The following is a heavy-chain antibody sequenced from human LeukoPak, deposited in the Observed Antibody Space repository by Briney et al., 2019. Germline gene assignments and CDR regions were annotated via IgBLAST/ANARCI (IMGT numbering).Heavy chain of an antibody. J-gene: IGHJ6*02. CDR2: IIPIFGTA. CDR3: ASVPRSRSGSHKDRYYYYGMDV. V-gene: IGHV1-69*13. CDR1: GGTFSSYA. D-gene: IGHD1-26*01. Sequence: GASVKVSCKASGGTFSSYAISWVRQAPGQGLGWMGGIIPIFGTANYAQKFQGRVTITADESTSTAYMELSSLRSEDTAVYYCASVPRSRSGSHKDRYYYYGMDVWGQGTTVTVSS.